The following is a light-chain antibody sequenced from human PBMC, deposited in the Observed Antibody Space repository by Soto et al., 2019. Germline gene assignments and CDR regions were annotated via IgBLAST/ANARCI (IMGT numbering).Light chain of an antibody. CDR1: SSDVGGYNY. Sequence: QSALTQPASVSGSPGQSITISCTGTSSDVGGYNYVSWYQQHPGKAPKLMIYDVSNRPSGVSNRFSGSKSGNTASLTISALQAEDEADYYCSSYTSSGTYVFGTGTKVTVL. CDR3: SSYTSSGTYV. V-gene: IGLV2-14*01. CDR2: DVS. J-gene: IGLJ1*01.